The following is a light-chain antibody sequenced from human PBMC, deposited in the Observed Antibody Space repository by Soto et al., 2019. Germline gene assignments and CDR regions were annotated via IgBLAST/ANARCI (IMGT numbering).Light chain of an antibody. J-gene: IGLJ2*01. CDR1: STDVGGHYY. CDR3: TAYTSTNSYVA. Sequence: QSALTQPASVSGSPGQSITLSCTGTSTDVGGHYYVSWYQQHPVKAPKLIIYDVTDRTSGVSHRFSGSKSGNTAYLTSSGLQAEDEADYYCTAYTSTNSYVAVGGGTKLTVL. V-gene: IGLV2-14*03. CDR2: DVT.